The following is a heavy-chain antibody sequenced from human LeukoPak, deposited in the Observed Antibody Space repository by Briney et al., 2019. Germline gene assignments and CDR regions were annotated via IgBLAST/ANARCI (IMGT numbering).Heavy chain of an antibody. CDR1: GYSFTSYW. CDR2: IYPGDSDT. D-gene: IGHD6-13*01. V-gene: IGHV5-51*01. Sequence: GESLKISCKGSGYSFTSYWIGWLRQMPGKGLEWMGIIYPGDSDTRYSPSFQGQVTISADKSISTAYLQWSSLKASDTAMYYCARGTRSSSWPYDAFDIWGQGTMVTVSS. J-gene: IGHJ3*02. CDR3: ARGTRSSSWPYDAFDI.